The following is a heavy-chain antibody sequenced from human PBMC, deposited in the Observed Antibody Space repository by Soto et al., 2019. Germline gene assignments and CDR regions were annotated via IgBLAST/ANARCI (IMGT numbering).Heavy chain of an antibody. CDR3: AREARGNSRVYYYYGMDV. Sequence: QVQLVQSGAEVKKPGASVKVSCKASGYTFTTYGISWVRQAPGQGLEWMGWISAYNGDTNYAQNLQGRVTMTTDTSTTTAYMEPRSLRSDDTAVYYCAREARGNSRVYYYYGMDVWGQGTTVTVSS. CDR2: ISAYNGDT. J-gene: IGHJ6*02. V-gene: IGHV1-18*01. D-gene: IGHD5-18*01. CDR1: GYTFTTYG.